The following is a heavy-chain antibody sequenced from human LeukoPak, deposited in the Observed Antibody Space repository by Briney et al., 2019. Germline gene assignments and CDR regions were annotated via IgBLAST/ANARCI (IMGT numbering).Heavy chain of an antibody. Sequence: ASVKVSCKASGYSFNSYDINWLRQATGQGPEWMEWMNANSGDTGYAQRFQGRVTMTRNTSIRTAYMELTSLTSDDTAVYYCARACSGGTCFNWFDPWGQGTLVIVSS. V-gene: IGHV1-8*01. CDR3: ARACSGGTCFNWFDP. J-gene: IGHJ5*02. CDR2: MNANSGDT. CDR1: GYSFNSYD. D-gene: IGHD2-15*01.